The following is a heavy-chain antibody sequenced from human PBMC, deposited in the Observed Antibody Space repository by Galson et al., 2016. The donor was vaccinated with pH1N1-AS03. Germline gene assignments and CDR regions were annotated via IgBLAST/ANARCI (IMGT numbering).Heavy chain of an antibody. Sequence: SLRLSCATSGFTFSTYSMDWVRQAPGRGQEWVSFIGSGGIPIYYADSVKGRFTISRGNARNSVYLQMNSLRDEDTAVYYCARGWLENTFDIWGQGTMVTVSS. J-gene: IGHJ3*02. CDR1: GFTFSTYS. D-gene: IGHD5-24*01. V-gene: IGHV3-48*02. CDR3: ARGWLENTFDI. CDR2: IGSGGIPI.